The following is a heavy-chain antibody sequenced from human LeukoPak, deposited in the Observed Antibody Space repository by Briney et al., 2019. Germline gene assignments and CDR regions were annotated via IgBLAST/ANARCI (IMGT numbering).Heavy chain of an antibody. J-gene: IGHJ4*02. Sequence: GGSLRLSCAASGFTFSSYAMHWVRQAPGKGLEWVAVISYDGSNKYYADSVKGRFTISRDNSKNTLYLQMNSLRAEDTAVYYCAREVEPSRIAVADSPDYWGQGTLVTVSS. CDR3: AREVEPSRIAVADSPDY. D-gene: IGHD6-19*01. V-gene: IGHV3-30-3*01. CDR2: ISYDGSNK. CDR1: GFTFSSYA.